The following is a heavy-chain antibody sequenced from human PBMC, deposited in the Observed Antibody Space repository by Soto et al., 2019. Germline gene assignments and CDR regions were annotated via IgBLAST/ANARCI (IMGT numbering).Heavy chain of an antibody. CDR1: GYTFTSYG. J-gene: IGHJ4*02. CDR2: ISAYNGNT. D-gene: IGHD6-19*01. CDR3: ARAFRVAVAGTVDY. V-gene: IGHV1-18*01. Sequence: QVQLVQSGAEVKKPGASVKVSCKASGYTFTSYGISWVRQAPGQGLEWMGWISAYNGNTNYAQKLQGRVTMTTDTTTTTAYMELRSLRSDDTAGYYCARAFRVAVAGTVDYWGQGTLVTVSS.